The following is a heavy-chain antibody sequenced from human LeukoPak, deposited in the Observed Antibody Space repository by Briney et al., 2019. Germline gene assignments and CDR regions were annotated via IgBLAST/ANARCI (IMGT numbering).Heavy chain of an antibody. CDR3: ARTYYYDSGYPLFDY. CDR1: GFTFSSYA. J-gene: IGHJ4*02. V-gene: IGHV3-64*01. CDR2: ISSNGGST. Sequence: GGSXRLSCAASGFTFSSYAMHWVRQAPGKGLEYVSAISSNGGSTYYANSVKGRFTISRDNSKNTLYLQMGSLRAEDMAVYYCARTYYYDSGYPLFDYWGQGTLVTVSS. D-gene: IGHD3-22*01.